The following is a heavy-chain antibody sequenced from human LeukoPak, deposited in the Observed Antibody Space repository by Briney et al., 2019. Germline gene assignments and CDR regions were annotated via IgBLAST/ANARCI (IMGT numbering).Heavy chain of an antibody. V-gene: IGHV3-21*01. J-gene: IGHJ4*02. Sequence: GGSLRLSCAASGFTFSSYSMNWVCQAPGKGLEWVSSISSSSSYIYYADSVKGRFTISRDNAKNSLYLQMNSLRAEDTAVYYCARDEGYYGSGAQGDYWGQGTLVTVSS. CDR2: ISSSSSYI. CDR3: ARDEGYYGSGAQGDY. D-gene: IGHD3-10*01. CDR1: GFTFSSYS.